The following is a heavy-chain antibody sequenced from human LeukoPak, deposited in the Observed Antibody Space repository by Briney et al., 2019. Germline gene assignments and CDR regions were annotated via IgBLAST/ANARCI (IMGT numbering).Heavy chain of an antibody. CDR3: ARDGSGSYPLADNWFDP. J-gene: IGHJ5*02. D-gene: IGHD1-26*01. CDR2: IIPIFGTA. CDR1: GGTFSSYA. V-gene: IGHV1-69*13. Sequence: SVKVSCKASGGTFSSYAISWVRQAPGQGLGWMGGIIPIFGTANYAQKFQGRVTITADESTSTAYMELSSLRSEDTAVYYCARDGSGSYPLADNWFDPWGQGTLVTVSS.